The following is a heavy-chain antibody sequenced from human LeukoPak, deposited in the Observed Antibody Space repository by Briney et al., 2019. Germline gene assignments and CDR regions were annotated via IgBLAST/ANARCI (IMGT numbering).Heavy chain of an antibody. J-gene: IGHJ4*02. CDR1: GFTFSSYA. CDR3: ARDRITGTLDY. Sequence: GGSLRLSCAASGFTFSSYAMYWVRQAPGKGLEWVSGIFGSGGSTHYADSVKGRFTISRDNSKNTVYLQMNSLRAEDTAVYYCARDRITGTLDYWGQGTLVTVSS. CDR2: IFGSGGST. V-gene: IGHV3-23*01. D-gene: IGHD1-20*01.